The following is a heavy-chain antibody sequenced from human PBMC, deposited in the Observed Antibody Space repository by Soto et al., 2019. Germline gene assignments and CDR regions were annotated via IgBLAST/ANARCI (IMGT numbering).Heavy chain of an antibody. D-gene: IGHD2-15*01. V-gene: IGHV3-21*01. J-gene: IGHJ6*02. CDR1: GFNFSSYS. Sequence: TGGSLRLSCAASGFNFSSYSMNWVRQATGKGLEWVSSISSSSSYIYYADSVKGRFTISRDNAKNSLYLQMNSLRAEDTAVYYCARDQSTQYCSGGSCYSRELGYSMDVCGQVTTVTVSS. CDR3: ARDQSTQYCSGGSCYSRELGYSMDV. CDR2: ISSSSSYI.